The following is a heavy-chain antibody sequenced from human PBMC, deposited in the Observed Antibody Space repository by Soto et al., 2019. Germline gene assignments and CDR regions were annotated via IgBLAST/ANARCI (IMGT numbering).Heavy chain of an antibody. CDR3: AAHYDYGDYRPQKPDY. J-gene: IGHJ4*02. D-gene: IGHD4-17*01. CDR1: GYTFTSYG. V-gene: IGHV1-18*01. Sequence: ASVKVSCKASGYTFTSYGISWVRQAPGQGLEWMGWISAYNGNTNYAQKLQGRVTVTTDTSTSTAYMELRSLRSDDTALYYCAAHYDYGDYRPQKPDYWGQGTLVTVSS. CDR2: ISAYNGNT.